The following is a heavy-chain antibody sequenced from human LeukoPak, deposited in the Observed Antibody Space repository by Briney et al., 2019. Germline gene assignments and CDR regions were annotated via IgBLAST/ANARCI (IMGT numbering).Heavy chain of an antibody. Sequence: SETLSLTCTVSGGSISSYYWSWIRQPPGKGLEWIGYIHYSGSTNYNPSLKSRVTISVDRSKNQFSLKLSSVTAADTAVYYCARTLRQPGLYSSSWLFDYWGQGTLVTVSS. CDR3: ARTLRQPGLYSSSWLFDY. J-gene: IGHJ4*02. CDR2: IHYSGST. D-gene: IGHD6-13*01. CDR1: GGSISSYY. V-gene: IGHV4-59*12.